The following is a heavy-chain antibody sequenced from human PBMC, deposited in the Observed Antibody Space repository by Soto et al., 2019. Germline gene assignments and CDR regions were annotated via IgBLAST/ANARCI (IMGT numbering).Heavy chain of an antibody. J-gene: IGHJ4*02. CDR3: ARGNRITIFGVVMYYFDY. D-gene: IGHD3-3*01. CDR1: GYTFTSYD. Sequence: ASVKVSCKASGYTFTSYDINWVRQATGQGLEWMGWMNPNSGNTGYAQKFQGRVTMTRNTSISTAYMELSILRSEDTALYYCARGNRITIFGVVMYYFDYWGQGTLVTVSS. V-gene: IGHV1-8*01. CDR2: MNPNSGNT.